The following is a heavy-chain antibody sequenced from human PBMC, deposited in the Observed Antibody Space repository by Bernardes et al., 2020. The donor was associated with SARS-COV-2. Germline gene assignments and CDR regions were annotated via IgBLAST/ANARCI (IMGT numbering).Heavy chain of an antibody. CDR2: ISGDNGNR. Sequence: ASVKVSCKASGYSFYSFGIVWVRQAPGQGLEWLGWISGDNGNRNYAQKVQDRVTMTTDASTNTAYMEVRSLTHDDTAIYYCARDVGVNVGYKDGSSWFDPWGQGTRVTVSS. CDR3: ARDVGVNVGYKDGSSWFDP. J-gene: IGHJ5*02. V-gene: IGHV1-18*01. CDR1: GYSFYSFG. D-gene: IGHD5-18*01.